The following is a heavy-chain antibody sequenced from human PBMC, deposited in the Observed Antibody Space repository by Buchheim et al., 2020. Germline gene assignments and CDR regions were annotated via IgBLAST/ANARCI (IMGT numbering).Heavy chain of an antibody. D-gene: IGHD3-10*01. CDR1: GFTVSDNY. CDR3: ARGSPQYGSGSIDY. V-gene: IGHV3-66*02. CDR2: IYAGGGT. Sequence: EVRLLESGGGLVQPGGSLRLSCEASGFTVSDNYVTWVRQAPGRGLEWVSVIYAGGGTYYADSVKGRFTIPRDNSKNTLYLQMSSLRREDTAVYYCARGSPQYGSGSIDYWGQGTL. J-gene: IGHJ4*02.